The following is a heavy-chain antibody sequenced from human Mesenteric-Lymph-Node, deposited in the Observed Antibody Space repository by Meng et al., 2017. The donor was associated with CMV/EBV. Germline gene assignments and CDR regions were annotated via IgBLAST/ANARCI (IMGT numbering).Heavy chain of an antibody. Sequence: RLPGAASGFTFSSYAMSWVRQAPGKGREWVSASSGSGGSTYYADSVKGRFTISRDNSKNTLYLQMNSLRAEDTAVYYCAKEGDRPDYWGQGTLVTVSS. V-gene: IGHV3-23*01. CDR1: GFTFSSYA. J-gene: IGHJ4*02. CDR3: AKEGDRPDY. D-gene: IGHD3-16*01. CDR2: SSGSGGST.